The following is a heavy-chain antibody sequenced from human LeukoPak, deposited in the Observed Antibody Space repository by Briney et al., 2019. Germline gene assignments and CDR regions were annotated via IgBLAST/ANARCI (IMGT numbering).Heavy chain of an antibody. CDR1: GGSIISSSYY. Sequence: PSETLSLTCTSGGSIISSSYYWGWIRQPPGKGLEWIGTIYYSGSTYYNPSLNSRVTMSVDTSKNQFSLKLTSVTDADTAVYYCARLVRGYNCGYDFRSIDSWGQGTLVTVSS. J-gene: IGHJ4*02. CDR3: ARLVRGYNCGYDFRSIDS. D-gene: IGHD5-18*01. V-gene: IGHV4-39*01. CDR2: IYYSGST.